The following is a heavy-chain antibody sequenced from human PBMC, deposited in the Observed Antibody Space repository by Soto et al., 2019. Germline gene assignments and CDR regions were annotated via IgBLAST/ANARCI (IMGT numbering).Heavy chain of an antibody. Sequence: GGSLRLSCAASGFTFSGSAMHWVRQASGKGLEWVGRIRSKANSYATAYAASVKGRFTISRDDSKNTAYLQMNSLKTEDTAVYYCTRVIPGIAVAGTADVWGQGTTVTVSS. D-gene: IGHD6-19*01. CDR2: IRSKANSYAT. J-gene: IGHJ6*02. V-gene: IGHV3-73*01. CDR1: GFTFSGSA. CDR3: TRVIPGIAVAGTADV.